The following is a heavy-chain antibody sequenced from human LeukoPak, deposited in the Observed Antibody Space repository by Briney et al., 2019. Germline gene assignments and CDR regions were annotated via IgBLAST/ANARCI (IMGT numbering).Heavy chain of an antibody. CDR2: ISGSGGST. V-gene: IGHV3-23*01. CDR1: GLTFSSYA. J-gene: IGHJ3*02. CDR3: ANGPSFYDSSGYYYSDAFDI. Sequence: GGSLRLSCAASGLTFSSYAMSWVRQAPGKGLEWVSAISGSGGSTYYADSVKGRFTISRDNSKNTLYLQMNSLRAEDTAVYYCANGPSFYDSSGYYYSDAFDIWGQGTMVTVSS. D-gene: IGHD3-22*01.